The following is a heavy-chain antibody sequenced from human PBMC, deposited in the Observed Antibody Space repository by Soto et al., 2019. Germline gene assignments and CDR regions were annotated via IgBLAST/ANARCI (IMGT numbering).Heavy chain of an antibody. CDR2: IHYSGTT. Sequence: SETLSLTCTVSGGSMRNYFWTWIRQPPGKGLEWIGYIHYSGTTSFFPSYNPSLRSRVTISEDTSKNQFSLKLLSVTTADTAVYYCAKNLPRTGRFHYWGQGTLVTVSS. V-gene: IGHV4-59*01. J-gene: IGHJ4*02. CDR1: GGSMRNYF. CDR3: AKNLPRTGRFHY.